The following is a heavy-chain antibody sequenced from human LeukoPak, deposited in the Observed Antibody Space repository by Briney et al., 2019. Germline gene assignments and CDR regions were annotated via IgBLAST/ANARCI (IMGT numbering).Heavy chain of an antibody. D-gene: IGHD4-17*01. CDR3: ARARGDSYYYYYGMDV. V-gene: IGHV3-66*01. J-gene: IGHJ6*02. CDR1: GFTVSSNY. Sequence: GGSLRLSCAASGFTVSSNYMSWVRQAPGKGLEWVSVIYSGGSTYYADSVKGRFTISRDNSKNTLYLQMNSLRAEDTAVYYCARARGDSYYYYYGMDVWGQGTTVTVSS. CDR2: IYSGGST.